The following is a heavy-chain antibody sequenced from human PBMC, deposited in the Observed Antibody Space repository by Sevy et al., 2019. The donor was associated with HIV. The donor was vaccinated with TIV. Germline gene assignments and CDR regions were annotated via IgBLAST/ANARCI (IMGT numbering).Heavy chain of an antibody. J-gene: IGHJ4*02. V-gene: IGHV3-30-3*01. Sequence: GGCLRLSCVASGFIFSSYAMHCVRQVPGKGLEWVAVISYDGTKKYYADSVKGRFTISRDNSKNTLFLQMNSLTAEDTAVYYCATGGYCSSWPIDYWGQGTLVSVSS. CDR1: GFIFSSYA. D-gene: IGHD6-13*01. CDR2: ISYDGTKK. CDR3: ATGGYCSSWPIDY.